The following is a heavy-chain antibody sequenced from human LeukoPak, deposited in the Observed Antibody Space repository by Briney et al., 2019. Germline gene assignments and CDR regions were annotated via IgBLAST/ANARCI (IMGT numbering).Heavy chain of an antibody. CDR2: INTNTGNP. CDR1: GYTFTSYA. D-gene: IGHD6-19*01. CDR3: ARDRRHIAVADPYYYGMDV. V-gene: IGHV7-4-1*02. Sequence: GASVNVSCKASGYTFTSYAMNWVRQAPGQGLEWMGWINTNTGNPTYAQGFTGRFVFSLDTSVSTAYLQISSLKAEDTAVYYCARDRRHIAVADPYYYGMDVWGQGTTVTVSS. J-gene: IGHJ6*02.